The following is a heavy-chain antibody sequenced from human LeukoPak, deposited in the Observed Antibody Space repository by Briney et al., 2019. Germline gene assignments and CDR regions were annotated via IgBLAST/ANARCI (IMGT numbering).Heavy chain of an antibody. CDR2: IYSGGGT. CDR3: ARDPPMDYYDSSGY. D-gene: IGHD3-22*01. J-gene: IGHJ4*02. CDR1: GFTVSSNY. Sequence: GGSLRLSCAASGFTVSSNYMSWVRQAPGKGLEWVSVIYSGGGTYYADSVKGRFTISRDNSKNTLYLQMNSLRAEDTAVYYCARDPPMDYYDSSGYWGQGTLVTVSS. V-gene: IGHV3-53*01.